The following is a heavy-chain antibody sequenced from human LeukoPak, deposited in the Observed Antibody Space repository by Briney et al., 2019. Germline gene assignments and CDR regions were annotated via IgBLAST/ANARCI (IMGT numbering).Heavy chain of an antibody. V-gene: IGHV4-59*01. D-gene: IGHD6-13*01. Sequence: SETLSLTCTVSGGSSSSYYWSWIRQPPGKGLEWIGYIYYSGSTNYNPSLKSRVTISVDTSKNQFSLKLSSVTAADTAVYYCAGSSWFNYWGQGTLVTVSS. CDR1: GGSSSSYY. CDR3: AGSSWFNY. J-gene: IGHJ4*02. CDR2: IYYSGST.